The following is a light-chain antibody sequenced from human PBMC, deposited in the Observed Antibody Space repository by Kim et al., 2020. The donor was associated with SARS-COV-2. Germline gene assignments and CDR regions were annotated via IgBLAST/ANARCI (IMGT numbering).Light chain of an antibody. CDR2: EVT. CDR3: SSFAGSNNIEI. Sequence: QSALTQPPSASGSPGKSVTISCTGTSSDVGGFNYVSWYQQLPGKAPKLLIYEVTQRPSGVPDRFSGSKSGNTASLTVSGLQTDDEADYYCSSFAGSNNIEIFGTGTKVTVL. CDR1: SSDVGGFNY. J-gene: IGLJ1*01. V-gene: IGLV2-8*01.